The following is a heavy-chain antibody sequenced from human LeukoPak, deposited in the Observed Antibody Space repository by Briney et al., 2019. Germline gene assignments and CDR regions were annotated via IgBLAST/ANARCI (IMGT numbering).Heavy chain of an antibody. D-gene: IGHD3-22*01. CDR1: GYTFTSYD. CDR2: MNPNSGNT. V-gene: IGHV1-8*01. CDR3: ARALYYYDSSGYSTYYYYYGMDA. J-gene: IGHJ6*02. Sequence: ASVKVSCKASGYTFTSYDINWVRQATGQGLEWMGWMNPNSGNTGYAQKFQGRVTMTRNTSISTAYMELSSLRYEDTAVYYCARALYYYDSSGYSTYYYYYGMDAWGQGTTVTVSS.